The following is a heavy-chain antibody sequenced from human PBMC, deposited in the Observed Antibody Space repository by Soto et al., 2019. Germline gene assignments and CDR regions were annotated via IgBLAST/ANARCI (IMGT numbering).Heavy chain of an antibody. Sequence: QITLKESGPTLVKPTQTLTLTCTFSGFSLSTSGVGVGWIRQPPGKALEWLALIYWDDDKRYSPSLKSRLTITKDTAKNQVVLTMTNMDPVDTATYYCAPTGIAVGAFDYWGQGTLVTVSS. CDR3: APTGIAVGAFDY. CDR2: IYWDDDK. CDR1: GFSLSTSGVG. D-gene: IGHD6-19*01. V-gene: IGHV2-5*02. J-gene: IGHJ4*02.